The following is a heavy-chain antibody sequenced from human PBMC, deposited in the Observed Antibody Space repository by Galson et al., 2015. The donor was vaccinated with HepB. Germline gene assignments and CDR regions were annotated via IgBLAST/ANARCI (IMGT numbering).Heavy chain of an antibody. CDR1: GFTFSSYG. CDR3: AKVLRYSRGAFDWLSFDY. CDR2: IRYDGSNK. D-gene: IGHD3-9*01. J-gene: IGHJ4*02. V-gene: IGHV3-30*02. Sequence: SLRLSCAASGFTFSSYGMHWVRQAPGKGLEWVAFIRYDGSNKYYADSVKGRFTISRDSSKNTLYLQMNSLRAEDTAVYYCAKVLRYSRGAFDWLSFDYWGQGTLVTVSS.